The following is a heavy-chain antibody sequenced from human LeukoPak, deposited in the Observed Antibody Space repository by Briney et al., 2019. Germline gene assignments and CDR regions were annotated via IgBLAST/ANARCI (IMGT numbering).Heavy chain of an antibody. J-gene: IGHJ4*02. CDR1: GDTINPYH. D-gene: IGHD3-22*01. CDR3: ARDESSRDDSGGYHY. V-gene: IGHV4-4*07. Sequence: SETLSLTCTVSGDTINPYHWTWIRQTAGKGLEWIGRVHMSGSTNYNPSLWSRVAISMDNSKNQFSLKVNSVTAADTGVYYSARDESSRDDSGGYHYWGQGTLVTVSS. CDR2: VHMSGST.